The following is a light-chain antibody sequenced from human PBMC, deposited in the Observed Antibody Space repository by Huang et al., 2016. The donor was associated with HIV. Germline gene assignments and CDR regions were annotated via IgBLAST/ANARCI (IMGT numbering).Light chain of an antibody. CDR3: QQYSRWPPA. J-gene: IGKJ4*01. CDR1: QSVSDN. CDR2: GAS. V-gene: IGKV3-15*01. Sequence: EIVMTPSPPPLSVSSGESAALQCRASQSVSDNLAWYQQKPGTAPRVLIYGASTRATGVPARFSGSGSETEFTLTISSLQSEDVAVYYCQQYSRWPPAFGGGTKVEIK.